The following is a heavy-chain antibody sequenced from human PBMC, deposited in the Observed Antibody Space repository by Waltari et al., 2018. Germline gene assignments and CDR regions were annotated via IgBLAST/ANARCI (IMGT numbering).Heavy chain of an antibody. V-gene: IGHV3-48*04. CDR2: ISAGSGNK. CDR1: GFTVSSYC. Sequence: EVQLVESGGGLVQPGGSLRLSCVACGFTVSSYCVNWVRQAPGKGVEWVSYISAGSGNKRYADSVEGRFSISRDNTRNSLSLQMNSLRVEDTAVYYCVRDHRFAFDNWGQGTVVSVSS. J-gene: IGHJ3*02. CDR3: VRDHRFAFDN.